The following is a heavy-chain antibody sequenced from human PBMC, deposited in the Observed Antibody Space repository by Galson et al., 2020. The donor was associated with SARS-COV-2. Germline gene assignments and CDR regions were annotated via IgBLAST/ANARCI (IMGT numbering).Heavy chain of an antibody. CDR2: ISYDGSNK. V-gene: IGHV3-30*04. CDR1: GFTFSSYA. CDR3: AREFSDIVVVPAAVNYYYYYMDV. J-gene: IGHJ6*03. D-gene: IGHD2-2*01. Sequence: QLGESLKISCAASGFTFSSYAMHWVRQAPGKGLEWVAVISYDGSNKYYADSVKGRFTISRDNSKNTLYLQMNSLRAEDTAVYYCAREFSDIVVVPAAVNYYYYYMDVWGKGTTVTVSS.